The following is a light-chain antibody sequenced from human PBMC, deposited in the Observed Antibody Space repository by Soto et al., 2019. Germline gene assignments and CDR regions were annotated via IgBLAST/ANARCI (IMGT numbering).Light chain of an antibody. J-gene: IGKJ5*01. Sequence: DIQMTQSPSSLSASVGDRVTITCRASQSISSYLNWYQQKPGKAPKLLIYAASSLQSGVPSRFSGSGSGTDFTLTISSLQPEDFPTYYCQHSYSTPITFGQGTRLEIK. CDR2: AAS. V-gene: IGKV1-39*01. CDR3: QHSYSTPIT. CDR1: QSISSY.